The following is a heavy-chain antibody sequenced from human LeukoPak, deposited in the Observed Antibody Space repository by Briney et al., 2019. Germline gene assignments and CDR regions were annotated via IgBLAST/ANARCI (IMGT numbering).Heavy chain of an antibody. V-gene: IGHV3-9*03. J-gene: IGHJ6*03. CDR1: GFTFDDYA. CDR3: AKKVRKAPAVYYYIYV. CDR2: ISWNSGSI. Sequence: GGYLRLSCAASGFTFDDYAMHWVRQAPGKGLEWVSGISWNSGSIGYADSVKGRFTISRDNAKNSLYLQMNSMRAEDMALYYCAKKVRKAPAVYYYIYVWGKGGPVTVSS.